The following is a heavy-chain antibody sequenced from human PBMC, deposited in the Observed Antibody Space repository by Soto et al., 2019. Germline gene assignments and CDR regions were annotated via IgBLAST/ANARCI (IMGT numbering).Heavy chain of an antibody. Sequence: SVKVSCKASGGTFSSYTISWVRQAPGQGLEWMGRIIPILGIANYAQKFQGRVTITADKSTSTAYMELSSLRSEDTAVYYCARKGGGGWYFDYWGQGTLVTVSS. CDR1: GGTFSSYT. CDR2: IIPILGIA. CDR3: ARKGGGGWYFDY. J-gene: IGHJ4*02. D-gene: IGHD6-19*01. V-gene: IGHV1-69*02.